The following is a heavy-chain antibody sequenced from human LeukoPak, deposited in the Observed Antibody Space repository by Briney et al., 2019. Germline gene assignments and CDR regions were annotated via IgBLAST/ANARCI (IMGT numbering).Heavy chain of an antibody. CDR3: ARSAYCSSTSCWDAFDI. Sequence: GGSLRLSCAASGFTFSSYSMNWVRQAPGKGLEWVSYISSSSSTIYYADSVKGRFTISRDNAKNSLYLQMNSLRAEDTAVYYCARSAYCSSTSCWDAFDIWGQGTMVTVSS. V-gene: IGHV3-48*04. D-gene: IGHD2-2*01. J-gene: IGHJ3*02. CDR1: GFTFSSYS. CDR2: ISSSSSTI.